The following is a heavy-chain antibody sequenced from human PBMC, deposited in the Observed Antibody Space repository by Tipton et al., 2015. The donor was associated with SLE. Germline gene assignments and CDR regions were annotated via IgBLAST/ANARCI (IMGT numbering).Heavy chain of an antibody. J-gene: IGHJ5*02. V-gene: IGHV4-59*11. CDR3: ARDNYDFWSGYYNWFDP. CDR2: IYYSGST. Sequence: TLSLTCTVSGGSISGHYWSWIRQPPGKGLEWIGYIYYSGSTNYNPSLKSRVTISVDTSKNQFSLKLSSVTAADTAVYYCARDNYDFWSGYYNWFDPWGQGTLVTVSS. CDR1: GGSISGHY. D-gene: IGHD3-3*01.